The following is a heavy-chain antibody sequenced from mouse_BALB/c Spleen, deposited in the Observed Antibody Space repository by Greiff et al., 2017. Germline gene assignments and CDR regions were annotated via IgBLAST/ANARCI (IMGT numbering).Heavy chain of an antibody. J-gene: IGHJ2*01. CDR1: GYTFTSYW. D-gene: IGHD2-4*01. V-gene: IGHV1S22*01. Sequence: LQQPGSELVRPGASVKLSCKASGYTFTSYWMHWVKQRPGQGLEWIGNIYPGSGSTNYDEKFKSKATLTVDTSSSTAYMQLSSPTSEDSAVYYCTRGNDYDASYFDYWGQGTTLTVSS. CDR2: IYPGSGST. CDR3: TRGNDYDASYFDY.